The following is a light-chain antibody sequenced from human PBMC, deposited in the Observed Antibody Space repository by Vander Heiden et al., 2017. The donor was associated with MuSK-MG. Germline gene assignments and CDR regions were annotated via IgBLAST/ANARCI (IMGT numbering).Light chain of an antibody. J-gene: IGLJ2*01. Sequence: QSALPHLPSRSGSPGQSVTLSRTGTSSDVGGYHFVSWYQQYPGKAPKLIISDVRARPSGVSDRFSGSKSGNTASLTISGLQAEDEADYCCNSYTTSGTQVFGGGTKVTVL. CDR2: DVR. CDR1: SSDVGGYHF. CDR3: NSYTTSGTQV. V-gene: IGLV2-14*03.